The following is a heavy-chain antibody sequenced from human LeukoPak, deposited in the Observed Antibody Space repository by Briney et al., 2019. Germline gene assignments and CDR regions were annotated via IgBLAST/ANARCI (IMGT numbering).Heavy chain of an antibody. V-gene: IGHV3-53*01. CDR3: ARQGGYYYESSASYYFDY. CDR1: GFTVSSSY. CDR2: INENGGST. D-gene: IGHD3-22*01. J-gene: IGHJ4*02. Sequence: PGGSLRLSCVVSGFTVSSSYMSWVRQAPGKGLEWVSGINENGGSTYYADSVKGRFTISRDNSKNTLYLQMNSLRAEDTAIYYCARQGGYYYESSASYYFDYWGQGTLVTVSS.